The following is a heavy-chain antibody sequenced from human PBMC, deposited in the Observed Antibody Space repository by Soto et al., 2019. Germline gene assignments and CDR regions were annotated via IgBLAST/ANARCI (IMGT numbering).Heavy chain of an antibody. CDR3: VRDIR. V-gene: IGHV3-74*01. Sequence: EVQLVESGGGLVQSGGSLRLSCAASGFTFNNFWMYWVRQTPEKGLVWVSGINSDGTTTIYADSVKGRFTISRDNAKNTLYLQINSLTVEDTAIYYCVRDIRWGQGTLVTVSS. CDR2: INSDGTTT. CDR1: GFTFNNFW. J-gene: IGHJ4*02.